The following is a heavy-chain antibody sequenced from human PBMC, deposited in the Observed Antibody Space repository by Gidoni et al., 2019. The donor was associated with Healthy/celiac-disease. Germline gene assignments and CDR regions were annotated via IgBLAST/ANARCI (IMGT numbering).Heavy chain of an antibody. CDR1: GFTFSSYS. V-gene: IGHV3-21*01. CDR2: ISSSSSYI. CDR3: ARGEYYYDSSGRDAFDI. Sequence: EVQLVESGGGLVKPGGSLRLSCAASGFTFSSYSMNWVRQAPGKGLEWVSAISSSSSYIYYADSVKGRFTISRDNAKNSLYLQMNSLRAEDTAVYYCARGEYYYDSSGRDAFDIWGQGTMVTVSS. D-gene: IGHD3-22*01. J-gene: IGHJ3*02.